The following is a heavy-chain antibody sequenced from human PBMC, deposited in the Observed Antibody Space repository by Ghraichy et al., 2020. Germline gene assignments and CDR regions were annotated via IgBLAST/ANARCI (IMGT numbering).Heavy chain of an antibody. CDR2: ISYDGSNK. J-gene: IGHJ4*02. D-gene: IGHD6-13*01. Sequence: GGSLRLSCAASGFTFSSYAMHWVRQAPGKGLEWVAVISYDGSNKYYVDSVKGRFTISRDNSKNTLYLQMNSLRAEDTAVYYCARVWAANGYSRHSEDYWGQGTLVTVSS. V-gene: IGHV3-30*04. CDR3: ARVWAANGYSRHSEDY. CDR1: GFTFSSYA.